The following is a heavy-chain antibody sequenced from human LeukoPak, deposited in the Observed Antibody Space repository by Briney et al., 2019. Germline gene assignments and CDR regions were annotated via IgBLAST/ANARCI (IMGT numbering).Heavy chain of an antibody. V-gene: IGHV5-51*01. Sequence: KPGESLQISCKGSGYRFSSNWIGWVRQMPGKGLEWMGIIYPGDSDTRYSPSFQGQVTISADKSISTAFLQWSSLKASDTAMYYCARLGYCGSTSCTQFDYWGQGTLVTVSS. J-gene: IGHJ4*02. D-gene: IGHD2-2*01. CDR2: IYPGDSDT. CDR1: GYRFSSNW. CDR3: ARLGYCGSTSCTQFDY.